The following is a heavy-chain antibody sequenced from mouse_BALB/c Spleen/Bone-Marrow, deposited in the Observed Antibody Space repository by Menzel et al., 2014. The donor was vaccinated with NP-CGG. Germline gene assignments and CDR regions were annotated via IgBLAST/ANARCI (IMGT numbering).Heavy chain of an antibody. CDR1: GFNIKDTY. CDR2: IDPANGNT. D-gene: IGHD2-14*01. J-gene: IGHJ1*01. Sequence: EVKLVESGAELVKPGASVKLSCTASGFNIKDTYMHWVKQRPEQGLEWIGRIDPANGNTKYDPKFQGKATITADTSSNTAYQQLSSLTSEDTAVYYCASYRYGWYFDVWGAGTTVTVSS. CDR3: ASYRYGWYFDV. V-gene: IGHV14-3*02.